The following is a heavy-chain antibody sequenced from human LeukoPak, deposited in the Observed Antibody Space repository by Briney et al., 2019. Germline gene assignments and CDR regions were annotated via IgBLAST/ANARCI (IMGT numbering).Heavy chain of an antibody. CDR1: GGSFSGYY. CDR3: AEAPKYCSGGSCYSFYFDY. CDR2: INHSGST. D-gene: IGHD2-15*01. J-gene: IGHJ4*02. Sequence: SETLSLTCAVYGGSFSGYYWSWIRQPPGKGLEWIGEINHSGSTNHNPSLKSRVTISVDTSKNQFSLKLSSVTAADTAVYYCAEAPKYCSGGSCYSFYFDYWGQGTLVTVSS. V-gene: IGHV4-34*01.